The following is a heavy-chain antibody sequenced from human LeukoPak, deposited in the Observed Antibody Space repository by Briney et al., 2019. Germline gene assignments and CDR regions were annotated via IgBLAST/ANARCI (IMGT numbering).Heavy chain of an antibody. D-gene: IGHD1-14*01. V-gene: IGHV3-48*01. J-gene: IGHJ4*02. CDR2: ITSSGDTM. CDR3: ARVRDAYNYFHI. CDR1: GFTFSSYS. Sequence: QPGGSLRLSCAASGFTFSSYSMNWVRQAPGKGLEWVSYITSSGDTMYYTDSVTGRFTISRDNAKNSLYLQMNSLRAEDTAVYYCARVRDAYNYFHIWGQGTLVTVSS.